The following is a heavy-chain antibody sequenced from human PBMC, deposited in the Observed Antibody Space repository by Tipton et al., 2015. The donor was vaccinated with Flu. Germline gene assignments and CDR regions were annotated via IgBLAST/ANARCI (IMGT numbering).Heavy chain of an antibody. Sequence: GSLRLSCAASGFKLSNYGMHWVRQAPGKGLEWVSLIKDDGSETYYTDSVKGRFSISRDNAKTTLYLQINSLKAEDTAVYYCAKGISPYCSNNKCQGARYFYGLDAWGQGTPVTASS. CDR2: IKDDGSET. V-gene: IGHV3-30*02. CDR3: AKGISPYCSNNKCQGARYFYGLDA. CDR1: GFKLSNYG. J-gene: IGHJ6*02. D-gene: IGHD2-2*01.